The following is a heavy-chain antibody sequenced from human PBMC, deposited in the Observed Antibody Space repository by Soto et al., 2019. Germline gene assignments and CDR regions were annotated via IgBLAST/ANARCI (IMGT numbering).Heavy chain of an antibody. CDR2: MNPNSGNT. D-gene: IGHD3-10*01. V-gene: IGHV1-8*01. Sequence: ASVKVSCKASGYTFTSYDINWVRQATGQGLEWMGWMNPNSGNTGYAQKFQGRVTMTRNTSISTAYMELSSLRSEDTAVYYCARGATLWFGGVNYYYMTSGAKGPRSPSP. CDR3: ARGATLWFGGVNYYYMTS. CDR1: GYTFTSYD. J-gene: IGHJ6*03.